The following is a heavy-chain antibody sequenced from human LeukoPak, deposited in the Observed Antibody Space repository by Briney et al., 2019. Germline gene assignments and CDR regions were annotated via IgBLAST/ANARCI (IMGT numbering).Heavy chain of an antibody. CDR1: GGSFSGYY. CDR3: VRVYGDYVGSWFDP. CDR2: INHSGST. D-gene: IGHD4-17*01. V-gene: IGHV4-34*01. Sequence: SETLSLTCAVYGGSFSGYYWSWIRQPPGKGLEWIGEINHSGSTNYNPSLKSRVTTSVDTSKNQFSLKLSSVAAADTAVYYCVRVYGDYVGSWFDPWGQGTLVTVSS. J-gene: IGHJ5*02.